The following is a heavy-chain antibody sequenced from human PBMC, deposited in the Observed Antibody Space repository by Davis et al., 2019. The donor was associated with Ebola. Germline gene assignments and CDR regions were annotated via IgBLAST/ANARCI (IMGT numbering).Heavy chain of an antibody. CDR2: ISHHSGYT. Sequence: MPSETLSLTCAVYGGSFSAYFWSWIRQPPEKGLEWIGEISHHSGYTNYNPSLRSRVAISVDSSKNQFSLKVNSVTAADTATYYCARTTKTNIEDSGPGYNPFDSWGQGVLVSVSS. CDR1: GGSFSAYF. V-gene: IGHV4-34*01. CDR3: ARTTKTNIEDSGPGYNPFDS. D-gene: IGHD1-1*01. J-gene: IGHJ5*01.